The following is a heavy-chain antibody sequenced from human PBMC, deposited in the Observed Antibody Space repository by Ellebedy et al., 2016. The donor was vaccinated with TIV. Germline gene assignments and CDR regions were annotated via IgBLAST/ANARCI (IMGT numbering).Heavy chain of an antibody. CDR3: ARMNWNSPVDP. V-gene: IGHV3-11*06. CDR1: GFSFGGQY. CDR2: ISGDSVYT. D-gene: IGHD1-7*01. J-gene: IGHJ5*02. Sequence: GGSLRLXCAASGFSFGGQYMSWFRQTPDKGLGWVSYISGDSVYTDHAHSVKGRFTISRDNAKNSLYLQMNSLRVEDTAVYYCARMNWNSPVDPWGRGTLVTVSS.